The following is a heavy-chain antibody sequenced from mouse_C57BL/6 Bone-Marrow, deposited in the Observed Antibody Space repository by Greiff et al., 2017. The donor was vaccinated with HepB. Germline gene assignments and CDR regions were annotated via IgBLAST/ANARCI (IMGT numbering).Heavy chain of an antibody. CDR1: GYTFNSYT. Sequence: QVQLKESGAELARPGASVKMSCKASGYTFNSYTMHWVKQRPGQGLEWIGYINPSSGYTKYNQKFKDKATLTADKSTSKAYMQRSSLTSEDSAVYYCARPRGSSIPYYYAMDDWGQGTSVTVSS. CDR3: ARPRGSSIPYYYAMDD. J-gene: IGHJ4*01. CDR2: INPSSGYT. V-gene: IGHV1-4*01. D-gene: IGHD1-1*01.